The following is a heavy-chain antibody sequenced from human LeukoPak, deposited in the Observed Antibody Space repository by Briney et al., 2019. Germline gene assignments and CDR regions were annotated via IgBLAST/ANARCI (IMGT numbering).Heavy chain of an antibody. V-gene: IGHV3-11*01. CDR2: ISSSGSTI. J-gene: IGHJ5*02. D-gene: IGHD6-13*01. Sequence: PGGSLRLSCAASGFTFSDYYMSWIRQAPGKGLEWVSYISSSGSTIYYADSVKGRFTISRDNAKNSLYLQMNSLRAEDTAVYYCARDYEGYSSSWFLNWFDPWGQGTLVTVSS. CDR3: ARDYEGYSSSWFLNWFDP. CDR1: GFTFSDYY.